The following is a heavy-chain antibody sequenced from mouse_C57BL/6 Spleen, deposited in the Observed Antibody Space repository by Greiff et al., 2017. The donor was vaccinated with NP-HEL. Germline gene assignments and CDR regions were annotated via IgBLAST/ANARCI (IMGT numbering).Heavy chain of an antibody. D-gene: IGHD1-1*01. V-gene: IGHV1-61*01. CDR1: GYTFTSYW. Sequence: QVQLQQSGAELVRPGSSVKLSCKASGYTFTSYWMDWVKQRPGQGLEWIGNIYPSDSETHYNQKFKDKATLTVDKSSSTAYMQLSSLTSEDSAVYYCAREGYYYGSSYGFAYWGQGTLVTVSA. J-gene: IGHJ3*01. CDR3: AREGYYYGSSYGFAY. CDR2: IYPSDSET.